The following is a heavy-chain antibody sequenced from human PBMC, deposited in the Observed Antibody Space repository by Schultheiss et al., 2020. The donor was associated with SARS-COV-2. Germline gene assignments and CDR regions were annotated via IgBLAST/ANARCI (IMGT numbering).Heavy chain of an antibody. CDR2: ISSSGSTI. D-gene: IGHD1-26*01. J-gene: IGHJ4*02. CDR1: GFTFSSYA. CDR3: VSVGATRVY. Sequence: GESLKISCAASGFTFSSYAMSWVRQAPGKGLEWVSYISSSGSTIYYADSVKGRFTISRDNAKNSLYLQMNSLRAEDTAVYYCVSVGATRVYWGQGTLVTVSS. V-gene: IGHV3-48*03.